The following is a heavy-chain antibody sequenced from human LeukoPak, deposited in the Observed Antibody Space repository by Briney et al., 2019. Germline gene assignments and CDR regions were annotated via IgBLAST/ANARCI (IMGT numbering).Heavy chain of an antibody. V-gene: IGHV1-18*01. CDR3: ARVDRVGASRGCDY. D-gene: IGHD1-26*01. Sequence: GGSLRLSCAASGFTFSSYGISWVRQAPGQGLEWMGWISAYNGNTNYAQKLQGRVTMTTDTSTSTGYMELRSLRSDDTAVYYCARVDRVGASRGCDYWGQGTLVAVSS. CDR2: ISAYNGNT. CDR1: GFTFSSYG. J-gene: IGHJ4*02.